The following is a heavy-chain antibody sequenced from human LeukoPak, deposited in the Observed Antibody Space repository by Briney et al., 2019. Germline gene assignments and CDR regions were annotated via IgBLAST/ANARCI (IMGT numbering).Heavy chain of an antibody. Sequence: SVKVSCKASGGTFSSYAISWVRQAPGQGLEWMGRIIPILGIANYAQKFQGRVTITADKSTSTAYMELSSLRSEDTAVYYCARVQTNRYCSGGSCYNYNWFDPWGQGTLVTVSS. J-gene: IGHJ5*02. CDR1: GGTFSSYA. D-gene: IGHD2-15*01. CDR2: IIPILGIA. V-gene: IGHV1-69*04. CDR3: ARVQTNRYCSGGSCYNYNWFDP.